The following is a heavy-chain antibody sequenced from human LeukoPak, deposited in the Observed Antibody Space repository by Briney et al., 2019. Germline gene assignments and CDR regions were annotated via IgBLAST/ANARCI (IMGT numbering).Heavy chain of an antibody. CDR2: IYSCGCT. Sequence: GGSLRLSCAASGLPVSTDYMRWFRQDPGRRLWYVSVIYSCGCTFYADSVKGRLSISRDNSRNTMYLQMNSLKVDNSAVYNCAKLSPRKMWEWNDVKSFPDSTPGAREPRSPSPQYMDVWGKGTTVTVSS. V-gene: IGHV3-66*01. J-gene: IGHJ6*03. CDR1: GLPVSTDY. CDR3: AKLSPRKMWEWNDVKSFPDSTPGAREPRSPSPQYMDV. D-gene: IGHD1-1*01.